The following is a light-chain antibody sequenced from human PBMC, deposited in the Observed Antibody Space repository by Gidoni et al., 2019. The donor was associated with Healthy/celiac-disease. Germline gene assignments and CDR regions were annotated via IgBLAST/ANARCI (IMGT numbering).Light chain of an antibody. CDR1: QSVSSN. V-gene: IGKV3-15*01. CDR3: QQYNNWPFT. Sequence: EIVMTQSPATLSVSPGERATLSCRASQSVSSNLAWYQQKPGQAPRLLIYGASTRATGIPARFSVSGSGTEFTLTISSLQSEDFAVYYWQQYNNWPFTFXXXTRLEIK. CDR2: GAS. J-gene: IGKJ5*01.